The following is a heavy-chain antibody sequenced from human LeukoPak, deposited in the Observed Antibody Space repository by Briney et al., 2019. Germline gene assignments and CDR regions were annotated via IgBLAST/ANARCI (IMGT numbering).Heavy chain of an antibody. CDR3: ARGDSSGWSYFDY. CDR1: GFTFSSYD. V-gene: IGHV3-48*03. CDR2: ISSSGSNI. Sequence: PGGSVTVSCPASGFTFSSYDMNWVRQAPGKGLELMSHISSSGSNIYYADSVKGRFTLARDNAKNSLYLQLNSLRATDTAVYFCARGDSSGWSYFDYWGQGTLVTVSS. J-gene: IGHJ4*02. D-gene: IGHD6-19*01.